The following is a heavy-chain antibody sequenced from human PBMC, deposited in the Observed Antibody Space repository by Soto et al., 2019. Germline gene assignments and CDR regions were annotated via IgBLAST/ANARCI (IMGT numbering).Heavy chain of an antibody. CDR2: INHSGST. CDR1: GGSFSGYY. D-gene: IGHD3-10*01. J-gene: IGHJ1*01. Sequence: QVQLQQWGAGLLKPSETLSLTCAVYGGSFSGYYWSWIRQPPGKGLEWIGEINHSGSTNYNPSLKSRVTISVDTSKNQFSLKLSSVTAADTTVYYCARGVVRGVIRHWGQRTLVTVSS. V-gene: IGHV4-34*01. CDR3: ARGVVRGVIRH.